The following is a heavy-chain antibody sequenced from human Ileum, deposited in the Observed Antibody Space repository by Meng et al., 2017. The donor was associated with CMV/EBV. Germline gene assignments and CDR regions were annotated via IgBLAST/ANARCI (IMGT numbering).Heavy chain of an antibody. D-gene: IGHD3-22*01. CDR2: IYPGDSDT. V-gene: IGHV5-51*01. CDR3: ARQRGYYDSSGYGPDFDY. Sequence: GESLKISCKGSGYLFTSYWIGWVRQMPGKGLEWMGIIYPGDSDTRYSPSFQGQVTISADKSISTAYLQWSSLKASDTAMYYCARQRGYYDSSGYGPDFDYWGQGTLVTVSS. CDR1: GYLFTSYW. J-gene: IGHJ4*02.